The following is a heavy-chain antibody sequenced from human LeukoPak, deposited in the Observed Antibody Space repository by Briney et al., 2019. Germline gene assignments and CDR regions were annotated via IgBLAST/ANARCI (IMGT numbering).Heavy chain of an antibody. J-gene: IGHJ4*02. CDR3: AHGLDTAMAFDY. CDR1: XXTGGGX. CDR2: IYWNDDK. V-gene: IGHV2-5*01. Sequence: XXTGGGXVXWIRQPPGKAXXWLALIYWNDDKRYSPSLKSRLTITKDTSKNQVVLTMTNMDPVDTATYYCAHGLDTAMAFDYWGQGTLVTVSS. D-gene: IGHD5-18*01.